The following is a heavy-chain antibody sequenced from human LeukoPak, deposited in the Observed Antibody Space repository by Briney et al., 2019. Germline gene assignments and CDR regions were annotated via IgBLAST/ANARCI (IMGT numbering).Heavy chain of an antibody. D-gene: IGHD3-22*01. J-gene: IGHJ3*02. CDR1: GFSFSTYW. V-gene: IGHV3-74*03. Sequence: GGSLRLSCAASGFSFSTYWMHWVRQAPGRGLVWVSRINSDGSSTTYADSVKGRFTISRDNSKNTLYLQMNSLRAEDTAVYYCAKGGDYYDSSVPRAFDIWGQGTMVTVSS. CDR2: INSDGSST. CDR3: AKGGDYYDSSVPRAFDI.